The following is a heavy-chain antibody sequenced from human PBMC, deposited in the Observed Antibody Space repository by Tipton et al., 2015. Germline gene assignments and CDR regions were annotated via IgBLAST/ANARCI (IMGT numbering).Heavy chain of an antibody. CDR3: AEQSGY. J-gene: IGHJ4*02. V-gene: IGHV3-23*03. D-gene: IGHD6-25*01. CDR1: GVTFSTYA. CDR2: IYSGGST. Sequence: SGVTFSTYAVSWVRQGPGRGLEWVSVIYSGGSTYYADSVKGRFTISRDNSKNTLYLQMNSLRAEDTAVYYCAEQSGYWGQGTLVTVSS.